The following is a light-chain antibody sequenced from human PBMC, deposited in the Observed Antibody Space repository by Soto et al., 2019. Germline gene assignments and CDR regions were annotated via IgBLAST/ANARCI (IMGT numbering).Light chain of an antibody. CDR1: SRDVGGYNY. CDR2: DVS. V-gene: IGLV2-11*01. CDR3: CSYAGSYTLV. Sequence: ALTQPRSVSGSPGQSVTISCTGTSRDVGGYNYVSWYQQHPGKAPKVIIYDVSKRPSGVPDRFSGSKSGNTASLTISGLQAEDEADYYCCSYAGSYTLVFGGGTKLTV. J-gene: IGLJ2*01.